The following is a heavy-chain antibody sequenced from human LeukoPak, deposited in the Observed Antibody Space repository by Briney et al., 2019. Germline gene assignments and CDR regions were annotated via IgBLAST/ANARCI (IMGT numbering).Heavy chain of an antibody. CDR1: GFTFSSYS. CDR2: ISSSSNYI. CDR3: ARAPGFLEWLLPYYFDY. J-gene: IGHJ4*02. Sequence: GGSLRLSCAASGFTFSSYSMNWVRQAPGKGLEWVSSISSSSNYIYYADSVKGRFTISRDNAKNSLYLQMNSLRAEDTAVYYCARAPGFLEWLLPYYFDYWGQGTLVTVSS. D-gene: IGHD3-3*01. V-gene: IGHV3-21*01.